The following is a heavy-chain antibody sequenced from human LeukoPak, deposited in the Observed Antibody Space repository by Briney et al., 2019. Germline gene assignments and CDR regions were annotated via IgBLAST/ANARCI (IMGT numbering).Heavy chain of an antibody. CDR1: GGSISSYY. CDR2: IYYSGCT. J-gene: IGHJ6*03. Sequence: SETLSLTCTVSGGSISSYYWGWIRQPPGKGLEWIGYIYYSGCTNYNPSLKSRVTISGDTSKNQFSLKLRSVTAADTAVYYCARDRVGQQLVGRKNNSYSTDVWGKGTTVTISS. V-gene: IGHV4-59*01. D-gene: IGHD6-13*01. CDR3: ARDRVGQQLVGRKNNSYSTDV.